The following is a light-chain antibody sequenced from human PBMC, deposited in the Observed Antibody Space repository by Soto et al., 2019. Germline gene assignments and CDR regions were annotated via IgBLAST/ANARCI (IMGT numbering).Light chain of an antibody. CDR2: KVS. V-gene: IGKV2-30*01. J-gene: IGKJ5*01. CDR3: MQGTHWPPT. CDR1: RSLVYSDGNTY. Sequence: DVVMTQSPLSLPVTLGQPASISCRSSRSLVYSDGNTYLNWFQQRPGQSPRRLIYKVSNRDSGVPDRFSGGGSGTDFTLEISRVEAEDVAVYYCMQGTHWPPTFGQGTRLEIK.